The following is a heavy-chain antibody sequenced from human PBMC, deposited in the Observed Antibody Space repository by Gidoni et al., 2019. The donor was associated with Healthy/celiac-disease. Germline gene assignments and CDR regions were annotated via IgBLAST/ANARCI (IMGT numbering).Heavy chain of an antibody. CDR2: IKSKTDGGTT. V-gene: IGHV3-15*01. Sequence: EVQLVESGGGLVKPGGSLRLSCAASGFTFSNAWMSWVRQAPGKGLEWVGRIKSKTDGGTTDYAAPVKGRFTISRDDSKNTLYLQMNSLKTEDTAVYYCTTDPKAYGSGSYYMYYFDYWGQGTLVTVSS. CDR1: GFTFSNAW. J-gene: IGHJ4*02. D-gene: IGHD3-10*01. CDR3: TTDPKAYGSGSYYMYYFDY.